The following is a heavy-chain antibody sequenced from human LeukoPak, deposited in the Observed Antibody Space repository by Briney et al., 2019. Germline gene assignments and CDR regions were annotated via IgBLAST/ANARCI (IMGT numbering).Heavy chain of an antibody. CDR2: ISTRSTYI. V-gene: IGHV3-21*01. D-gene: IGHD3-16*01. J-gene: IGHJ3*02. CDR1: GFTFSTYS. CDR3: ARIRVGLHDAFDI. Sequence: GGSLRLSCTASGFTFSTYSMTWVRQAPGKGLEWVSSISTRSTYIYYEASMVGRFTISRDNAKNSLYLQMSSLRAEDTAVYYGARIRVGLHDAFDIWGQGTLVTVSS.